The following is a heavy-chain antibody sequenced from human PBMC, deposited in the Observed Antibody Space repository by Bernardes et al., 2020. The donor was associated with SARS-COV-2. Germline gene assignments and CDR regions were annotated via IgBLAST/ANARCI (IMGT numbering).Heavy chain of an antibody. CDR1: GFTFSDYY. V-gene: IGHV3-11*04. Sequence: GGSLRLSCAASGFTFSDYYMSWIRQAPGKGLEWVSYISSSGSTIYYADSVKGRFTISRDNAKNTLYLQMTSLTADDTALYYCARGSGNYYFDYWGRGTLITVSS. J-gene: IGHJ4*02. CDR3: ARGSGNYYFDY. CDR2: ISSSGSTI. D-gene: IGHD6-19*01.